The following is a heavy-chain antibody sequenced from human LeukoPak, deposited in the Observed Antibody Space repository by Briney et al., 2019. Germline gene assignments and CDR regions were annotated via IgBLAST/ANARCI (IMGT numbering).Heavy chain of an antibody. CDR2: ISGSGGST. Sequence: GGTLRLSCAASGFTFSSYGMSWVRQAPGKGLEWVSAISGSGGSTYYADSVKGRFTISRDNSKNTLYLQMNSLRAEDTAVYYCAKDIARGYFDYWGQGTLVTVSS. J-gene: IGHJ4*02. D-gene: IGHD6-13*01. CDR1: GFTFSSYG. V-gene: IGHV3-23*01. CDR3: AKDIARGYFDY.